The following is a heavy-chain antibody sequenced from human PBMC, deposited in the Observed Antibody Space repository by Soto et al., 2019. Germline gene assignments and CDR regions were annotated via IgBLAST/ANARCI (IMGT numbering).Heavy chain of an antibody. CDR1: GGSISSGRFY. D-gene: IGHD3-9*01. J-gene: IGHJ4*02. V-gene: IGHV4-31*03. Sequence: QVQLQESGPGLVKPSQTLTLTCTVSGGSISSGRFYWSWIRQHPGKGLEWIGHISASGSSYYNPCLKSRVTISVDTSENQFSLKLSAVTAADTAVYFCARTTFYDIFTAYYSLFDYWGQGTKVTVSS. CDR2: ISASGSS. CDR3: ARTTFYDIFTAYYSLFDY.